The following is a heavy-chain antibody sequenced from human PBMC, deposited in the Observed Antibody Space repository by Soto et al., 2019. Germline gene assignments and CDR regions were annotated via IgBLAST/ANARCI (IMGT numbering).Heavy chain of an antibody. CDR3: VKDESINWYSGHFRH. D-gene: IGHD6-13*01. CDR1: GFTFEYYA. J-gene: IGHJ1*01. V-gene: IGHV3-9*01. CDR2: INWNSGSI. Sequence: AGGSLRLSCAASGFTFEYYAMHWVRQFPGKGLEWVSGINWNSGSIGYGDSVKGRFAISRDNAKNSLHLQMNSLSAEDTAFYYCVKDESINWYSGHFRHWGQGTLVTVSS.